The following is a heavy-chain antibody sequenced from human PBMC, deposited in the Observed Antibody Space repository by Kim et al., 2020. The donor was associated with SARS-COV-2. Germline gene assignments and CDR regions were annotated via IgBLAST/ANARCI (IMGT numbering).Heavy chain of an antibody. Sequence: YSQKFQGRVTMTRDTAASTAYMALSSLTSQDTAVYYCASRPGIAVAGFDYWGQGILVTVSS. V-gene: IGHV1-3*01. J-gene: IGHJ4*02. D-gene: IGHD6-19*01. CDR3: ASRPGIAVAGFDY.